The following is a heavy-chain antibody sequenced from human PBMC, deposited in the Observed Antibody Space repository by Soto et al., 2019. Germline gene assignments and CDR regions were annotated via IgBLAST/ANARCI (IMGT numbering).Heavy chain of an antibody. CDR2: IGSSGDST. J-gene: IGHJ4*02. V-gene: IGHV3-23*01. CDR3: AKDWAGRNTPLTY. Sequence: EVQLLDSGGALVQPGGSLRLSCAASGFTFSSSAMSWVRQAPGKGLEWVSIIGSSGDSTYYTDSVKGRFTISRDNSKSTLYLQINSLRAEDTAVYYCAKDWAGRNTPLTYWGQGTLVTVSS. D-gene: IGHD1-1*01. CDR1: GFTFSSSA.